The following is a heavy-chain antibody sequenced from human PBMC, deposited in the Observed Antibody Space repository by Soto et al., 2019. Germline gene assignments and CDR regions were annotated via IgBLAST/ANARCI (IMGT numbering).Heavy chain of an antibody. Sequence: PGGSLRLSCVASGLTFSDHYMDWVRQAPGKGRGGVGRSRNKAKSYTTDYAASVKGRFTISRDDSKSSVYLQMNSLETEDTAVYYCVRAARSGTTHFDYWGQGTLVTVSS. V-gene: IGHV3-72*01. J-gene: IGHJ4*02. CDR2: SRNKAKSYTT. CDR3: VRAARSGTTHFDY. D-gene: IGHD1-7*01. CDR1: GLTFSDHY.